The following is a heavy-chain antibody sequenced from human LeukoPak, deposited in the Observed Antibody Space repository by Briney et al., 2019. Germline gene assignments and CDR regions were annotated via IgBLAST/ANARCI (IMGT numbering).Heavy chain of an antibody. V-gene: IGHV3-21*01. D-gene: IGHD3-22*01. CDR3: ARDPPYSDSSGYYYDY. Sequence: PGGSLGLSCAASGFTFSTYSMNWVRQAPGKGLEWVSSISGSSIYIYYADSVKGRFTISRDNAKNSLYLQMNSLRAEDTAVYYCARDPPYSDSSGYYYDYWGQGTLVTVSS. J-gene: IGHJ4*02. CDR1: GFTFSTYS. CDR2: ISGSSIYI.